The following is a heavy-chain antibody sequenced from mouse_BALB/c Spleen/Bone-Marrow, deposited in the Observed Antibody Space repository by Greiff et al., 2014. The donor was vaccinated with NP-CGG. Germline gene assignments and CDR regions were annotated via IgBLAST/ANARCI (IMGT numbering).Heavy chain of an antibody. Sequence: VQRVESASELARPGASVRLSCRASGYTFTGYTMQWVKQRPGQGLEWIGYIVPCSGYTDYNQKFKDKTTLTADKSSNTAYMQRSRLTAEDAAVYYGAREDITTADFDYWGQGTTLTVSS. V-gene: IGHV1-4*02. CDR2: IVPCSGYT. CDR3: AREDITTADFDY. CDR1: GYTFTGYT. J-gene: IGHJ2*01. D-gene: IGHD1-2*01.